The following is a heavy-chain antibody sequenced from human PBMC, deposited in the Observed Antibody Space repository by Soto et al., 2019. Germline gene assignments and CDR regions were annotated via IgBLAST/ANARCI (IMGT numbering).Heavy chain of an antibody. J-gene: IGHJ4*02. CDR1: GYNFSEYW. V-gene: IGHV5-51*01. Sequence: GESQKNSCKGSGYNFSEYWIGWVRQTPGEGLEWMGMIYPSASDARYSPCLEGQVTFSVAKSINTAYLQRNSLKASDTAMYYCARQGGEYNTMSDYWGQGTLVTVSS. CDR2: IYPSASDA. D-gene: IGHD3-10*01. CDR3: ARQGGEYNTMSDY.